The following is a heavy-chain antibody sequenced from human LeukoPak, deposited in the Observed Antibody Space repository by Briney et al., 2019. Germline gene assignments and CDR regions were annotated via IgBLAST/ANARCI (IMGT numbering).Heavy chain of an antibody. CDR3: AKDRRNWYFDP. J-gene: IGHJ2*01. D-gene: IGHD2/OR15-2a*01. Sequence: PGGSLRLSCEAYGFTFSNYAMIWVRQAPGKGLEWVSAISSSGGSTHYADSVQGRFSISRDNSKSTLYLQTNTLRAEDTAAYYCAKDRRNWYFDPWGRGTLVTVSS. CDR2: ISSSGGST. V-gene: IGHV3-23*01. CDR1: GFTFSNYA.